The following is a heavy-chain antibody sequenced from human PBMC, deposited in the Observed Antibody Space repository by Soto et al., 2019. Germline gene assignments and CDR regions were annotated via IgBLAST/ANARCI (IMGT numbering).Heavy chain of an antibody. CDR2: INHSGST. CDR1: GGSFSGYY. CDR3: ARVYLVRGDNFLYYYYGMDV. D-gene: IGHD3-10*02. V-gene: IGHV4-34*01. Sequence: PSETLSLTCAVYGGSFSGYYWSWIRQPPGKGLEWIGEINHSGSTNYNPSLKSRVTISVDTSKNQFSLKLSSVTAADTAVYYCARVYLVRGDNFLYYYYGMDVWGQGTTVTVSS. J-gene: IGHJ6*02.